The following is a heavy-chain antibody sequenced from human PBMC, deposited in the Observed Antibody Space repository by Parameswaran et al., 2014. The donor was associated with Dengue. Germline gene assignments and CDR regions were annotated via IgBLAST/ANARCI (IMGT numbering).Heavy chain of an antibody. CDR2: IKSDGSEK. J-gene: IGHJ3*02. CDR3: ARDHSTGTTAFDM. Sequence: VRQAPGKGLEWVANIKSDGSEKYFVDSVKGRFTISRDNARNSLYLQINSLRAEDTAVYYCARDHSTGTTAFDMWGQGDNGSPSPQ. D-gene: IGHD1-1*01. V-gene: IGHV3-7*01.